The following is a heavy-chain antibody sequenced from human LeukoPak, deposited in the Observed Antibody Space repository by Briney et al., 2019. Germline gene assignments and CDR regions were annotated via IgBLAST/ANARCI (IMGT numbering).Heavy chain of an antibody. CDR3: ARGAYYYDSVGHLDI. D-gene: IGHD3-22*01. CDR1: GFSFISYW. V-gene: IGHV3-74*01. CDR2: IDTEGGDT. J-gene: IGHJ3*02. Sequence: PGGSVTLFCATSGFSFISYWMHWARHTPGKRRVCVSYIDTEGGDTNYADSVKGRFTISRDNAKNTLYQQMDSLRVDDTAVYFCARGAYYYDSVGHLDIWGHGTMVTVSS.